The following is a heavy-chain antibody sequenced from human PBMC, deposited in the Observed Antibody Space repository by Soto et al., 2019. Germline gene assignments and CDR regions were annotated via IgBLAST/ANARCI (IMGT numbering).Heavy chain of an antibody. CDR3: ARSDRFDP. CDR1: GFTFSGYW. J-gene: IGHJ5*02. Sequence: VGSLRLSCAASGFTFSGYWMHWVRQAPGKGLVWVSRIRSDGSITGYADSVKGRFTISRDNARNTLYLQMNSLRAEDTAVYYCARSDRFDPWGPGTLVTVSS. CDR2: IRSDGSIT. V-gene: IGHV3-74*01.